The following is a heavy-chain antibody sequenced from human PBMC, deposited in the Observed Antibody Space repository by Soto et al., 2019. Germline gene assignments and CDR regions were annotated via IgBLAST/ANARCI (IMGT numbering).Heavy chain of an antibody. CDR1: GGSISSGVYY. V-gene: IGHV4-61*08. D-gene: IGHD6-19*01. CDR3: ARQGSRLSAFDI. CDR2: IYYSGNT. J-gene: IGHJ3*02. Sequence: SETLSLTCTVSGGSISSGVYYWSWIRQHPGKGLEWIGYIYYSGNTNYNPSLKSRVTISVDTSKNQFSLKLSSVTAADTAVYYCARQGSRLSAFDIWGQGTMVTVSS.